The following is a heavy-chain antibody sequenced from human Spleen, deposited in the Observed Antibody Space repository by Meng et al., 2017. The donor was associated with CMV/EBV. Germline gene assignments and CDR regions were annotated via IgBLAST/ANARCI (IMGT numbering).Heavy chain of an antibody. CDR1: EFTFSSYW. V-gene: IGHV3-74*01. D-gene: IGHD1-1*01. J-gene: IGHJ4*02. CDR2: INSDGSGT. CDR3: ARGNAHAFDY. Sequence: LYCAVSEFTFSSYWMHWVRQAPGKGLVWVSRINSDGSGTTYADSVKGRFTISRDNAKNTLYLQMNSLRAEDTAVYYCARGNAHAFDYWGQGTLVTVSS.